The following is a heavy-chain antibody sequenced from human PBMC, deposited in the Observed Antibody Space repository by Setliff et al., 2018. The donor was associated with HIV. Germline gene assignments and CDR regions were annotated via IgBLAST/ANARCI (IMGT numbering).Heavy chain of an antibody. CDR2: ISIHTGNT. J-gene: IGHJ6*03. V-gene: IGHV1-18*04. CDR3: ARVPVSNYYYYMDV. CDR1: GYTFPTYY. Sequence: ASVKVSCKASGYTFPTYYIHWVRQAPGQGLEWMGWISIHTGNTNYAEKVQDRVTVTADTSTSTVYMELRSLRSADSAVYYCARVPVSNYYYYMDVWGKGTTVTVSS.